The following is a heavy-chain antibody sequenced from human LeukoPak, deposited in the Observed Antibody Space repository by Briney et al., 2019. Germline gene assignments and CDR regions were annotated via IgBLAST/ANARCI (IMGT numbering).Heavy chain of an antibody. D-gene: IGHD3-22*01. CDR3: AREYYYDSSGLFDY. CDR2: IRGSGVET. V-gene: IGHV3-23*01. Sequence: GGSLRLSCAASGFTFNIYGMNWVRQAPGKGLEWVSGIRGSGVETFYADSVKGRFTISRDNSKNTLYLQMNSLRAEDTAVYYCAREYYYDSSGLFDYWGQGTLVTVSS. J-gene: IGHJ4*02. CDR1: GFTFNIYG.